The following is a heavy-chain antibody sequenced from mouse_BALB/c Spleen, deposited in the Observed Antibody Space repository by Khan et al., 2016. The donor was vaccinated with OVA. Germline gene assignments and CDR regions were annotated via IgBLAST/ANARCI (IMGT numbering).Heavy chain of an antibody. D-gene: IGHD2-4*01. CDR1: GFSLTTYG. Sequence: QVQLKQSGPGLVRPSQSLSITCTVSGFSLTTYGVHWVRQSPGKGLEWLGVIWSGGSTDYSAVFISRLSISKDNSKSQVFFKMNSLQPNDTAIYYCTRNYDYDEGLAYWGQGTLVTVSA. V-gene: IGHV2-2*02. J-gene: IGHJ3*01. CDR2: IWSGGST. CDR3: TRNYDYDEGLAY.